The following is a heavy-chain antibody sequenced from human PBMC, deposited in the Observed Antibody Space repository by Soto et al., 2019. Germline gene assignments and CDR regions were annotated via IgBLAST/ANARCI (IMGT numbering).Heavy chain of an antibody. CDR1: GGSFSGYY. D-gene: IGHD1-7*01. J-gene: IGHJ6*02. V-gene: IGHV4-34*01. CDR2: INHSGST. CDR3: ARVKYNWNYRRYYYYYGMDV. Sequence: SETLSLTCAVYGGSFSGYYWSWIRQPPGKGLEWIGEINHSGSTNYNPSLKSRVTISVDTSKNQFSLKLSSVTAADTAVYYCARVKYNWNYRRYYYYYGMDVWGQGTTVTVSS.